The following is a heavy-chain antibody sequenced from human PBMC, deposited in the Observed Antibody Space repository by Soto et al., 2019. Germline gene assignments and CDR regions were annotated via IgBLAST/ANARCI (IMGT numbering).Heavy chain of an antibody. CDR3: ARFKGCSGGSCYPYFDY. CDR2: MSYDGSNK. CDR1: GFTFSSYA. D-gene: IGHD2-15*01. V-gene: IGHV3-30-3*01. Sequence: QVQLVESGGGVVQPGRSLRLSCAASGFTFSSYAMHWVRQAPGKGLELVAVMSYDGSNKYYADSVKGRFTISRDNSKNTLYLQMNSLRAEDTAVYYCARFKGCSGGSCYPYFDYWGQGTLVTVSS. J-gene: IGHJ4*02.